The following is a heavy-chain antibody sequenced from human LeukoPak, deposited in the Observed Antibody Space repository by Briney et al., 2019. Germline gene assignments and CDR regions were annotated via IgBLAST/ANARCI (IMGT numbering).Heavy chain of an antibody. J-gene: IGHJ4*02. Sequence: ASVKVSCKASGYTFTSYDINWVRQATGQGLEWMGWMNPNSGNTGYAQKFQGRVTMTRNTSISTAYMELSRLRSDDTAVYYCAKDPDCTSGVCYTFFDYWGQGTLVTVSS. D-gene: IGHD2-8*01. V-gene: IGHV1-8*01. CDR1: GYTFTSYD. CDR3: AKDPDCTSGVCYTFFDY. CDR2: MNPNSGNT.